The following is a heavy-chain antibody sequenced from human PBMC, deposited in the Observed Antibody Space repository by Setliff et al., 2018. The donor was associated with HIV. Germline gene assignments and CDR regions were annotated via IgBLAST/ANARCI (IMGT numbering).Heavy chain of an antibody. V-gene: IGHV3-7*01. D-gene: IGHD3-10*01. Sequence: PGGSLRLSCAASRFDFNNYWMCWVRQAPGTGLEWVANIDQDGSEKNYVDSVKGRFTISRDNAKNSMDLQMNSLRADDTAIYYCARKLRPGHGVDVWGQGTTVTVSS. CDR1: RFDFNNYW. J-gene: IGHJ6*02. CDR3: ARKLRPGHGVDV. CDR2: IDQDGSEK.